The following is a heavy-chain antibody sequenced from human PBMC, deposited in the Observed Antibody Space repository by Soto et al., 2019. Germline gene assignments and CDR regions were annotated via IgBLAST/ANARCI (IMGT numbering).Heavy chain of an antibody. D-gene: IGHD2-15*01. CDR2: IYHSGST. J-gene: IGHJ6*02. V-gene: IGHV4-4*02. CDR3: ARLVIGYCSGGSCYSEIDYYYGMDV. CDR1: GGSISSSNW. Sequence: SETLSLTCAVSGGSISSSNWWSWVRQPPGKGLEWIGEIYHSGSTNYNPSLKSRVTISVDKSKNQFSLKLSSVTAADTAVYYCARLVIGYCSGGSCYSEIDYYYGMDVWGQGTPVTVSS.